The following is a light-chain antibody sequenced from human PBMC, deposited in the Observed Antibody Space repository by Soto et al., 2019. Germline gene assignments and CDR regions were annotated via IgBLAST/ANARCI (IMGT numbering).Light chain of an antibody. J-gene: IGKJ1*01. V-gene: IGKV3-20*01. Sequence: EFVLTQSPGTLSLSPGERATLSCRASQTVRNNYLAWYQQKPGQAPRLLIYDASSRATGIPDRFSGGGSGTDFTLTISRLEPEDFAVYYCQQSYSTRTFGQGTKVEIK. CDR2: DAS. CDR3: QQSYSTRT. CDR1: QTVRNNY.